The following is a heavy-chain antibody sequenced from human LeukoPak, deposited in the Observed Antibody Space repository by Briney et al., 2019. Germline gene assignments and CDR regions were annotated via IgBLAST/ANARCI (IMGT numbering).Heavy chain of an antibody. CDR2: MYYSGST. CDR1: GGSISSSSYY. V-gene: IGHV4-39*07. J-gene: IGHJ5*02. Sequence: SETLSLTCTVSGGSISSSSYYWGWIRQPPGKGLEWIGSMYYSGSTYYNPSLKSRVTISVDTSKNQFSLKLSSVTAADTAVYYCAREGYAAHIAVAGYNWFDPWGQGTLVTVPS. D-gene: IGHD6-19*01. CDR3: AREGYAAHIAVAGYNWFDP.